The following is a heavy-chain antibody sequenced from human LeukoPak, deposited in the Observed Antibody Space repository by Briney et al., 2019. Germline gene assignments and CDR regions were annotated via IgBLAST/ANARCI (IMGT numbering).Heavy chain of an antibody. CDR3: ARHVPHENGDKRGFEH. CDR2: IYHSGNT. J-gene: IGHJ4*02. Sequence: SETLSLTCAVSGGSISSSSYCWGWIRQPPGKGLEWIASIYHSGNTYYNPSLKSRVTISVDTSKNHFSLMLSSVAAADTAVYHCARHVPHENGDKRGFEHWGQGTLVTVSS. D-gene: IGHD4-23*01. V-gene: IGHV4-39*01. CDR1: GGSISSSSYC.